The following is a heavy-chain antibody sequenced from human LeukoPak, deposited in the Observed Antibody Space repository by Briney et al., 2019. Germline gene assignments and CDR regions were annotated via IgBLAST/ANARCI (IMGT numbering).Heavy chain of an antibody. Sequence: SQTLSLTCTVSGGSISSGSYYWSWIRQPAGKGLEWIGRIYTSGSTNYNPSLKSRVTMSVDTTKNQFSLKLNSVTAADTAVYYCARGVSTGGYYYSMDVWGKGTTVTVSS. D-gene: IGHD6-25*01. CDR3: ARGVSTGGYYYSMDV. J-gene: IGHJ6*03. CDR1: GGSISSGSYY. V-gene: IGHV4-61*02. CDR2: IYTSGST.